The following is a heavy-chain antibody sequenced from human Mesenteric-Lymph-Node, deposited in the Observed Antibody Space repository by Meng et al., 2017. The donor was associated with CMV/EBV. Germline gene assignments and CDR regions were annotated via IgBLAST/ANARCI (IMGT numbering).Heavy chain of an antibody. V-gene: IGHV1-46*01. D-gene: IGHD1-1*01. CDR3: VREVPGDYYFDY. Sequence: ASVKVSCKPSRHTFSNYYMHWVRQAPGQGLEWMGTINPSDGSTNYGQNFQDRVIMTRDTSTTAIYMELSSLRSGDTAVYYCVREVPGDYYFDYWGQGTLVTVSS. CDR1: RHTFSNYY. CDR2: INPSDGST. J-gene: IGHJ4*02.